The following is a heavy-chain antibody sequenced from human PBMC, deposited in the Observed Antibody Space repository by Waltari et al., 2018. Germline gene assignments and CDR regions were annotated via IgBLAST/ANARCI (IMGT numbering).Heavy chain of an antibody. CDR2: INPDGSST. J-gene: IGHJ4*02. D-gene: IGHD3-9*01. CDR3: TTDLTGYSDY. CDR1: GFTFSHYW. V-gene: IGHV3-74*01. Sequence: EVQLVESGGGLLQPGGSLRLSCAASGFTFSHYWMDWVRQPPGKGLVWVSCINPDGSSTSYADSVKGRVTISRDNAKNTLYMQMNSLRAEDTAVYYCTTDLTGYSDYWGQGTLVTVSS.